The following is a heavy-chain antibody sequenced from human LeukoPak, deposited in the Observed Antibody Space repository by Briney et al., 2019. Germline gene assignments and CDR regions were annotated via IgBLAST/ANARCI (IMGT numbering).Heavy chain of an antibody. CDR1: GYTYTGYY. CDR2: INPKSGGT. J-gene: IGHJ4*02. V-gene: IGHV1-2*02. CDR3: ARSLYSSSWYYFDY. Sequence: GASVKVSCKPSGYTYTGYYMHWVRQAAGQGLGWMEWINPKSGGTNYAQKFQGRVTMTRDTSTSTAYMELSRLRSDDTAVYYCARSLYSSSWYYFDYWGQGTLVTVSS. D-gene: IGHD6-13*01.